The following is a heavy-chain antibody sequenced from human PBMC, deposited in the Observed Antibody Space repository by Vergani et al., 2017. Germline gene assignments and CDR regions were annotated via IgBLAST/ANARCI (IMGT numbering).Heavy chain of an antibody. CDR2: INPRGGHT. Sequence: QVQVVQSGAEVEKSGASVKVSCKTSGYTFSNYYMHWVRQAPGQGLEWMGIINPRGGHTNYAQKFQGRVTMTRDTSTSTVYMELSSLRSEDTAIYYCARGNYGILTGYRYWGQGTLVTVSA. J-gene: IGHJ4*02. CDR3: ARGNYGILTGYRY. V-gene: IGHV1-46*03. D-gene: IGHD3-9*01. CDR1: GYTFSNYY.